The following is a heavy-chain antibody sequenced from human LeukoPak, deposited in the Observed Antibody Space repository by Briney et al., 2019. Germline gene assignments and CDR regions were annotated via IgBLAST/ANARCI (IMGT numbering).Heavy chain of an antibody. D-gene: IGHD2-2*01. CDR1: GGSISSGDYY. J-gene: IGHJ3*02. Sequence: PSETLSLTCSVSGGSISSGDYYWSWIRQPPGKGLQWFSYIYYSGTTYYNPCLKSRVNISKNTSNNHFSLELSYVTVADTAVYFCARFQFCIWTRCQNDAFDIWGQGTMVTVSS. CDR2: IYYSGTT. CDR3: ARFQFCIWTRCQNDAFDI. V-gene: IGHV4-30-4*01.